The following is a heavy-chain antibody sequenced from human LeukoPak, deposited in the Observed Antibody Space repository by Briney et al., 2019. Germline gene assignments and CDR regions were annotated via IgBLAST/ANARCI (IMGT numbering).Heavy chain of an antibody. CDR3: VRDDEHGYNSLDY. Sequence: PGGSLRLSCVASGFTFSSYSMHWVRQAPGKGLDCVAVISHDGGSTYYADSVRGRFTISRDNSKNTLFLQMNSLRADDTAVFYCVRDDEHGYNSLDYWGRGTLVTVSS. CDR2: ISHDGGST. CDR1: GFTFSSYS. J-gene: IGHJ4*02. D-gene: IGHD5-12*01. V-gene: IGHV3-30-3*01.